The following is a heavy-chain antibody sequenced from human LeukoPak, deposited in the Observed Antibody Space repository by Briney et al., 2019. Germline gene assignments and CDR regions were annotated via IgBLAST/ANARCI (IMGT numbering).Heavy chain of an antibody. Sequence: ASVKVSCKDSGYTFTSYGISWVRQAPGQGLEWMGWISAYNGNTNYAQKLQGRVTMTTDTSTSTAYMELRSLRSDDTAVYYCARDTYYDFWSGYHFYFDYWGQGTLVTVSS. V-gene: IGHV1-18*01. CDR1: GYTFTSYG. CDR2: ISAYNGNT. CDR3: ARDTYYDFWSGYHFYFDY. D-gene: IGHD3-3*01. J-gene: IGHJ4*02.